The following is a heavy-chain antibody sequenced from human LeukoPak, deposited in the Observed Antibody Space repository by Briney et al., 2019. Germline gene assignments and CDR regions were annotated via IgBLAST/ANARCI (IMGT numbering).Heavy chain of an antibody. J-gene: IGHJ4*02. CDR2: ISDDGRSK. D-gene: IGHD4-17*01. Sequence: GGSLRLPCAASGFSFISYGMHWVRQAPGKGLEWVGVISDDGRSKDYADSVKGRFSISRDNSKDTLYLQMNSLRDEDTAVYYCAKRPSDYGDYVSYFDYWGQGTLVTVSS. CDR1: GFSFISYG. V-gene: IGHV3-30*18. CDR3: AKRPSDYGDYVSYFDY.